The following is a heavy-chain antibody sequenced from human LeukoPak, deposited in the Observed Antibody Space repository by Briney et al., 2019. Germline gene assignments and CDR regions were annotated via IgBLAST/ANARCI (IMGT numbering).Heavy chain of an antibody. CDR1: GFNFDDYT. J-gene: IGHJ4*02. V-gene: IGHV3-9*01. Sequence: GGSLRLSCSASGFNFDDYTMHWVRQTPGRGLEWVSGISWNGGRIAYSDSVKGRFTISRDNAKNTLYLQMNSLRVEDTAVYYCVCLGLGGLSLDWGQGTLVTVSS. CDR3: VCLGLGGLSLD. CDR2: ISWNGGRI. D-gene: IGHD3-16*01.